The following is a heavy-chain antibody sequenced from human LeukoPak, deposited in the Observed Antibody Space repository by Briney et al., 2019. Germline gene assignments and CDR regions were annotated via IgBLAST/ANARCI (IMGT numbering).Heavy chain of an antibody. J-gene: IGHJ4*02. CDR3: AKDPVPRSASTVRFDY. CDR1: GFTFDDYA. D-gene: IGHD2-2*01. V-gene: IGHV3-9*01. CDR2: ISWNSGSI. Sequence: GGSLRLPCAASGFTFDDYAMHWVRQAPGKGLEWVSGISWNSGSIGYADSVKGRFTISRDNAKNSLYLQMNSLRAEDTALYYCAKDPVPRSASTVRFDYWGQGTLVTVSS.